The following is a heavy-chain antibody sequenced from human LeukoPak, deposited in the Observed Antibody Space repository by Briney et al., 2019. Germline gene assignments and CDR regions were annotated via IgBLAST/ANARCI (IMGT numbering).Heavy chain of an antibody. Sequence: GGSLRLSRTASGFTFSGYSMNWIRQAPGKGLEWVSAISGSGGSTYYADSVKGRFTISRDNSKNTLYLQMNSLRAEDTAVYYCAKGYCTSTSCYRSWGALDYWGQGTLVTVSS. CDR1: GFTFSGYS. V-gene: IGHV3-23*01. J-gene: IGHJ4*02. D-gene: IGHD2-2*01. CDR2: ISGSGGST. CDR3: AKGYCTSTSCYRSWGALDY.